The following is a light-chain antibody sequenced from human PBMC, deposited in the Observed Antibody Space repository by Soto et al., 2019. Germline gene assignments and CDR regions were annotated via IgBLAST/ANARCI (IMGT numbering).Light chain of an antibody. CDR2: NAL. Sequence: IVLMQSPGTLSLSPVERATISCRARQSIRSNSLAWYQLKPGQAPRLLIYNALSRATGIPDRFSGSGSGTAFTLTISRLEPDDFAVDYCQQYDRAPWTFGQGTKVESK. J-gene: IGKJ1*01. CDR1: QSIRSNS. CDR3: QQYDRAPWT. V-gene: IGKV3-20*01.